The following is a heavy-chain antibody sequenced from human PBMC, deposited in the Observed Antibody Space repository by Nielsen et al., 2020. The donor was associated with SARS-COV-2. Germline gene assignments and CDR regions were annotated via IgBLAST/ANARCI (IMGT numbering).Heavy chain of an antibody. CDR1: GFTFSSYA. V-gene: IGHV3-30-3*02. J-gene: IGHJ1*01. Sequence: GESLKISCAASGFTFSSYAMHWVRQAPGKGLEWVAVISYDGSNKYYADSVKGRFTISRDNSKNTLYLQMNSLRAEDTAVYYCAKMSPPGIAVGTAEYFQHWGQGTLVTVSS. D-gene: IGHD6-19*01. CDR3: AKMSPPGIAVGTAEYFQH. CDR2: ISYDGSNK.